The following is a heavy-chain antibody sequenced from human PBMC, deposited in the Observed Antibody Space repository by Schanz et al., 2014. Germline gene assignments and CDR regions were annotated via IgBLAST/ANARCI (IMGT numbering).Heavy chain of an antibody. CDR2: INVGNGNM. D-gene: IGHD5-12*01. CDR3: ARDLTVDTGYVVHYDCYGMDV. V-gene: IGHV1-3*01. Sequence: QVQLVQSGAEVKKPGASVKVSCKASGYTFTSYSIHWVRQAPGQGLEWMGWINVGNGNMKYSQKFQGRVTITRDTSASTACMELTSLRSEDTAVYFCARDLTVDTGYVVHYDCYGMDVWGQGTTVTVSS. J-gene: IGHJ6*02. CDR1: GYTFTSYS.